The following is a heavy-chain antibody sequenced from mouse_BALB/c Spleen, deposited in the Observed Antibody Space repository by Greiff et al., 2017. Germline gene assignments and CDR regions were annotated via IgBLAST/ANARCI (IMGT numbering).Heavy chain of an antibody. J-gene: IGHJ2*01. V-gene: IGHV1S56*01. CDR2: IYPGNVNT. D-gene: IGHD2-4*01. CDR1: GYTFTSYY. Sequence: VQLQQSGPELVKPGASVRISCKASGYTFTSYYIHWVKQRPGQGLEWIGWIYPGNVNTKYNEKFKGKATLTADKSSSTAYMQLSSLTSEDSAVYFCARSGYDYRVDYWGQGTTLTVSS. CDR3: ARSGYDYRVDY.